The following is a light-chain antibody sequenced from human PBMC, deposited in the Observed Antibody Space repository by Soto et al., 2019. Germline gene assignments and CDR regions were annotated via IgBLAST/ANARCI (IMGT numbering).Light chain of an antibody. CDR2: SND. Sequence: QAVVTQPPSASGTPGQTVTISCSGSSFNIGFNYVYWYQQLPGMAPKLLIHSNDERPSGVPDRFSGPKSGTSASLAISGLRSEDEAEYYCAAWDDSLSGGVFGTGTKLTVL. CDR3: AAWDDSLSGGV. V-gene: IGLV1-47*02. J-gene: IGLJ1*01. CDR1: SFNIGFNY.